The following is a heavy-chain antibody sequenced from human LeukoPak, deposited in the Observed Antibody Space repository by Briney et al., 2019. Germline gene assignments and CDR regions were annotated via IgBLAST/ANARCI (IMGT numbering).Heavy chain of an antibody. CDR1: GFTFSSYW. J-gene: IGHJ4*02. D-gene: IGHD2-2*01. CDR3: ARASTFDDIVVVPAALPDY. Sequence: PGGSLRLSCAASGFTFSSYWMSWVRQAPGKGLEWVANIKQDGSEKYYVDSVKGRFTISRDNAKNSLYLQMNSLRAEDTAVYYCARASTFDDIVVVPAALPDYWGQGTLVTVSS. V-gene: IGHV3-7*01. CDR2: IKQDGSEK.